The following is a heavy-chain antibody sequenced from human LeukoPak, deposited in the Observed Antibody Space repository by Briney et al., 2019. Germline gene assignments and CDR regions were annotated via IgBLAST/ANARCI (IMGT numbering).Heavy chain of an antibody. D-gene: IGHD6-19*01. CDR2: IYSGGST. Sequence: GGSLRLSCAASDFTVSNNYISWVRQAPGKGLEWISVIYSGGSTYYVDSVKGRFTISRDNSKNTVYLQMNSLRAEDTALYFCARGARGWQWLSYYFDDWGEGSLVTVSS. J-gene: IGHJ4*02. CDR3: ARGARGWQWLSYYFDD. CDR1: DFTVSNNY. V-gene: IGHV3-53*01.